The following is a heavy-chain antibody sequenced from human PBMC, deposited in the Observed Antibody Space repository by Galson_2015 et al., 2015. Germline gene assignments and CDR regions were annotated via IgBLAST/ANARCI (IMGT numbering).Heavy chain of an antibody. CDR2: IKQDGSEK. CDR3: AVVFSTVPAAPLWSFDL. D-gene: IGHD2-2*01. V-gene: IGHV3-7*01. Sequence: SLLFSFSSSFFPFLLSFLLFFLLSPGKGLEWVANIKQDGSEKYYVDSVKGRFTISRDSAKNSLYLQMNSLRAEDTAVYYCAVVFSTVPAAPLWSFDLWGQGTLVTVSS. J-gene: IGHJ3*01. CDR1: FFPFLLSF.